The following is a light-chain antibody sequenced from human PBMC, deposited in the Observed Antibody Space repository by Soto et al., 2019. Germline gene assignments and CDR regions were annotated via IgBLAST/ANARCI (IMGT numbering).Light chain of an antibody. Sequence: DIQMTHSPSTLSASVGDRVTITCGASQSISNYLAWYQQKPGTAPDLLIYSASTLQSGVPSRFSGSGSETEFSLTIRALQPEDFATYYCQQLSRYPLTFGGGTKVDIK. CDR3: QQLSRYPLT. J-gene: IGKJ4*01. CDR2: SAS. CDR1: QSISNY. V-gene: IGKV1-9*01.